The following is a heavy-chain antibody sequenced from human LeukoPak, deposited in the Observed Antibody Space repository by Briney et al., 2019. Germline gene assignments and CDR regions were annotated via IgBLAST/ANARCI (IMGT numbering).Heavy chain of an antibody. CDR3: AREDDMAATKETAAGDGWYYYYGMDV. J-gene: IGHJ6*02. V-gene: IGHV3-21*01. CDR1: GFTFSSYS. D-gene: IGHD6-13*01. Sequence: PGGSLRLSCAASGFTFSSYSMNWVRQAPGKGLEWVSSISSSSSYIYYADSVKGRFTISRDNAKNSLYLQMNSLRAEDTAVYYCAREDDMAATKETAAGDGWYYYYGMDVWGQGTTVTVSS. CDR2: ISSSSSYI.